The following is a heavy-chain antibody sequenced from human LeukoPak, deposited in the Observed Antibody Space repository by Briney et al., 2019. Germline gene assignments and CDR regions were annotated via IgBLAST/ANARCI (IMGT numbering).Heavy chain of an antibody. CDR1: GFTFSIYG. Sequence: GGSLRLSCAASGFTFSIYGMHWVRQAPGKGLEWVAFIRYDGSNKYYADSVKGRFTISRDNSKNTLYLQMNSLRAEDTAVYYCAKEREHCSSTSCLYYFDYWGQGTLVTVSS. J-gene: IGHJ4*02. CDR3: AKEREHCSSTSCLYYFDY. D-gene: IGHD2-2*01. CDR2: IRYDGSNK. V-gene: IGHV3-30*02.